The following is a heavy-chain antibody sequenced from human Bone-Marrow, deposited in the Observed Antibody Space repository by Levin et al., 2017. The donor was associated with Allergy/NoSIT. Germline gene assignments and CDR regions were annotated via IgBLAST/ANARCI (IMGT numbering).Heavy chain of an antibody. CDR1: GFTFNNYA. D-gene: IGHD1-1*01. J-gene: IGHJ4*02. V-gene: IGHV3-23*01. CDR2: IRGSGTIT. Sequence: SCAASGFTFNNYAMSWVRQAPGKGLEWVSGIRGSGTITDYADSVKGRVIISRDNSQDTLYLQMTNLRAEDTAIYYCAKSEGRAVRTIDYWGQGTLVTVTS. CDR3: AKSEGRAVRTIDY.